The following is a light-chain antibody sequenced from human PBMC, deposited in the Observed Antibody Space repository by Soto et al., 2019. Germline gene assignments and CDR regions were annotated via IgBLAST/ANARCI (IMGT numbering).Light chain of an antibody. Sequence: QSALTQPPSASGSPGQSVTISCTGTSSDVGGYNYVSWYQQHPGKAPKLMIYEVSKRPSWVPDRFSGSKSGNTASLTVSGLQAEDDADYYCSSYAVSNNLYVFGTGTKVTVL. V-gene: IGLV2-8*01. CDR1: SSDVGGYNY. CDR3: SSYAVSNNLYV. J-gene: IGLJ1*01. CDR2: EVS.